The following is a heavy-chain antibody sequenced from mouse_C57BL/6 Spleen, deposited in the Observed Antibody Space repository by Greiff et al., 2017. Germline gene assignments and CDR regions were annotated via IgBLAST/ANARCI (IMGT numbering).Heavy chain of an antibody. Sequence: VQLQQPGAELVRPGSSVKLSCKASGYTFTSYWLVWVKLRPGQGLEWIGNIYPSDSETHDNQKFKDKATLTVDKSSSTAYMQLSSLTSENSAVYYCARDYWYFDVWGTGTTVTVSS. CDR2: IYPSDSET. J-gene: IGHJ1*03. D-gene: IGHD2-4*01. CDR3: ARDYWYFDV. CDR1: GYTFTSYW. V-gene: IGHV1-61*01.